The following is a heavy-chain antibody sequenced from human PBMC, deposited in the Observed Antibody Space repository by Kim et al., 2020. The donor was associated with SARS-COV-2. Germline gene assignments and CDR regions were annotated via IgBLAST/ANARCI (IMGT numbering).Heavy chain of an antibody. CDR1: GYTFTSYG. V-gene: IGHV1-18*04. D-gene: IGHD3-10*01. Sequence: ASVKVSCKASGYTFTSYGISWVRQAPGQGLEWMGWISAYNGNTNYAQKLQGRVTMTTDTSTSTAYMELRSLRSDDTAVYYCARGYYGSGSPPPGYFDYCGQGTLVTVSS. J-gene: IGHJ4*02. CDR2: ISAYNGNT. CDR3: ARGYYGSGSPPPGYFDY.